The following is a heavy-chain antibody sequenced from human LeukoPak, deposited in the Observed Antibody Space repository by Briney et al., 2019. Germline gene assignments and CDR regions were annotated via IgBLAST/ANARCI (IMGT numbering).Heavy chain of an antibody. D-gene: IGHD2-15*01. V-gene: IGHV4-59*08. Sequence: SETLSLTCTVSGGSISSYYWSWIRQPPGKGLEWIGYIYYSGSTNYNPSLKSRVTISVDTSKNQFSLKLSSVTAADTAVYYCARHAGYCSGGSCSPGYYYYGMDVWGQGTTVTVSS. CDR3: ARHAGYCSGGSCSPGYYYYGMDV. CDR2: IYYSGST. CDR1: GGSISSYY. J-gene: IGHJ6*02.